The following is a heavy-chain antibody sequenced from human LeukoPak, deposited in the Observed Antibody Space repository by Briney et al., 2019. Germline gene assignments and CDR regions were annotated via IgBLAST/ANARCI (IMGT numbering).Heavy chain of an antibody. V-gene: IGHV4-59*01. J-gene: IGHJ4*02. CDR3: ARAPPGAIAAAGLVFDY. Sequence: SETLSLTCTVSGGSISSYYWSWIRQPPGKGLEWIGYICYSGSTNYNPSLKSRVTISVDTSKNQFSLKLSSVTAADTAVYYCARAPPGAIAAAGLVFDYWGQGTLVTVSS. CDR2: ICYSGST. D-gene: IGHD6-13*01. CDR1: GGSISSYY.